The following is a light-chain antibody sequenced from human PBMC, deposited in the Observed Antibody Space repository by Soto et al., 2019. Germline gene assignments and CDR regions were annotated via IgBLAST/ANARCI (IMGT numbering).Light chain of an antibody. V-gene: IGKV1-5*01. CDR1: QAISDW. J-gene: IGKJ1*01. CDR2: DVS. Sequence: DIQMTQSPSTLSASVGDRVSITCRASQAISDWLAWYQQKPGQVPELLIFDVSTLESGVPSRFSGSRSGTEFPLTISSLEPDDFATYFCQQYHTYSTFGRGTKVEVK. CDR3: QQYHTYST.